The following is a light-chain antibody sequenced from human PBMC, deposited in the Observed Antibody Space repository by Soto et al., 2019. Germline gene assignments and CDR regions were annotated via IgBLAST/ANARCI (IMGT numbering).Light chain of an antibody. CDR3: QHDDNWTQK. V-gene: IGKV3-15*01. Sequence: ETAVNQSPAAVSASPGYTATLSCRASQSVRSNLAWYQQKPGQPPRLLIYDASTRATRIPSRFSGSGSGTEFTLTISSLQSEDFAVYYCQHDDNWTQKFGQGTKV. CDR1: QSVRSN. CDR2: DAS. J-gene: IGKJ1*01.